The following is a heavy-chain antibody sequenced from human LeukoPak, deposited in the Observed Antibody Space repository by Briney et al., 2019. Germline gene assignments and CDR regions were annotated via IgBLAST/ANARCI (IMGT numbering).Heavy chain of an antibody. J-gene: IGHJ4*02. Sequence: ASETLSLTCTVSGGSISSYYWSWIRQPPGKGLEWIGYIYYSGSTNYNPSLKSRVTISVDTSKNQFSLKLSSVTAADTAVYYCAGSMIKMATIILYWGQGTLVTVSS. CDR2: IYYSGST. D-gene: IGHD5-24*01. CDR3: AGSMIKMATIILY. CDR1: GGSISSYY. V-gene: IGHV4-59*01.